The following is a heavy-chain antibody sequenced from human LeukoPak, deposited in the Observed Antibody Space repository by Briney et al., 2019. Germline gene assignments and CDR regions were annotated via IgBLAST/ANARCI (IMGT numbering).Heavy chain of an antibody. CDR1: GFTVSSNY. J-gene: IGHJ4*02. Sequence: PGGSLRLSCAASGFTVSSNYMNWVRQVPGKGLEWVSSISTSGNYIYYADSVKGRFTISRDNAKNSLYLQMDSLRAEDTAVYYCARDGSSYFDYWGQGTLVAVSP. CDR2: ISTSGNYI. CDR3: ARDGSSYFDY. V-gene: IGHV3-21*01. D-gene: IGHD3-10*01.